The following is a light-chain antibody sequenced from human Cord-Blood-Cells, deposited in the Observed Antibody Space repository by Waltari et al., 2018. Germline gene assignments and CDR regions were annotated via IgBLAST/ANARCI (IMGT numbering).Light chain of an antibody. J-gene: IGKJ1*01. CDR2: AAS. V-gene: IGKV1-39*01. CDR3: QQSYSTPRT. Sequence: DIQMTQSPSSLSASVGDRVTITCRASQSISSYLNWYQQKPGKAPKLLIYAASSLQSGVPSRWIGSGSWTNYTLTISSLQPEDFAAYYCQQSYSTPRTFGQGTKVEIK. CDR1: QSISSY.